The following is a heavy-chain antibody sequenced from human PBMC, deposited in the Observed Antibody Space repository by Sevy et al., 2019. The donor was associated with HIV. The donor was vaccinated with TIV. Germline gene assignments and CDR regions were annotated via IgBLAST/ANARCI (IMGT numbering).Heavy chain of an antibody. J-gene: IGHJ4*02. CDR1: GFTFSSYW. D-gene: IGHD6-6*01. CDR2: IKQDGSEK. CDR3: AGQYSSSSNY. Sequence: GGSLRLSCAASGFTFSSYWMGWVRQAPGKGLEWVANIKQDGSEKYYVDSVKGRFTISRDNTKNSMYLQMNSLRAEDTAGYYWAGQYSSSSNYWGQGTLVTVSS. V-gene: IGHV3-7*03.